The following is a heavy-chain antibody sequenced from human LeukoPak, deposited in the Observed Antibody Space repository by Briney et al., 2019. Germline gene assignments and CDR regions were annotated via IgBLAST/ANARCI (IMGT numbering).Heavy chain of an antibody. CDR2: IYPGDSDT. V-gene: IGHV5-51*01. CDR1: GYSFTSYW. CDR3: ARYNGYDFWTLTVFDY. D-gene: IGHD3-3*01. Sequence: PGESLKISCKGSGYSFTSYWIGWVRQLPGKGLEWMGIIYPGDSDTRYSPSFQGQVTISADKSISTAYLQWSSLKASDTAMYYCARYNGYDFWTLTVFDYWGQGTLVTVSS. J-gene: IGHJ4*02.